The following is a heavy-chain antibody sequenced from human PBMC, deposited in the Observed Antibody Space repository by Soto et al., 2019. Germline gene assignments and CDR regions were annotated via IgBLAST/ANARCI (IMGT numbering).Heavy chain of an antibody. CDR3: VRNWRYYGGDYYDGMDA. CDR1: GFSLNTGGVG. J-gene: IGHJ6*02. D-gene: IGHD3-10*01. V-gene: IGHV2-5*02. CDR2: IYWDDDE. Sequence: ITLKESGPTLVKPPQTLTLTCTFSGFSLNTGGVGVGGVRQPRGKAMEWLALIYWDDDERYRPSLRSRLNITKDTINNQVVLTMTNMDPEDTATYYCVRNWRYYGGDYYDGMDAWGQGTTVTVSS.